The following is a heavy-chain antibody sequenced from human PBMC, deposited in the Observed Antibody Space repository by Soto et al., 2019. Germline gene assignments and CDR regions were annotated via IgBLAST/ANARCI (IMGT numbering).Heavy chain of an antibody. Sequence: QVQLVESGGGVVQPGRSLRLSCAASGFTFSSYGMHWVRQAPGKGLEWVAVIWYDGSNKYYADSVKGRFTISRDNSKNTLYLQMNSLRAEDTAVYYCAREAYRSLSRQYSSSWYSNYWGQGTLVTVSS. CDR1: GFTFSSYG. V-gene: IGHV3-33*01. D-gene: IGHD6-13*01. J-gene: IGHJ4*02. CDR2: IWYDGSNK. CDR3: AREAYRSLSRQYSSSWYSNY.